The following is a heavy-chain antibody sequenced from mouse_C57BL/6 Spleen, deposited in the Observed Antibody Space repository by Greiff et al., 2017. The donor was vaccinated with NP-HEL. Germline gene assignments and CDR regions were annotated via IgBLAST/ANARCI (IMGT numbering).Heavy chain of an antibody. D-gene: IGHD1-1*01. CDR2: IYPGDGDT. CDR1: GYAFSSSW. V-gene: IGHV1-82*01. J-gene: IGHJ1*03. CDR3: DDYGSSYEYFDV. Sequence: QVQLQQSGPELVKPGASVKISCKASGYAFSSSWMNWVKQRPGKGLEWIGRIYPGDGDTNYNGKFKGKATLTADKSSSTAYMQLSSLTSEDSAVYFCDDYGSSYEYFDVWGTGTTVTVSS.